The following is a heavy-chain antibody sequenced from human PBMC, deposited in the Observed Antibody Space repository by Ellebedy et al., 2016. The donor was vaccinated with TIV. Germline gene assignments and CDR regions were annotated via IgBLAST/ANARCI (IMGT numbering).Heavy chain of an antibody. J-gene: IGHJ6*02. CDR3: ARLYYGMDV. CDR2: INPNSGGT. Sequence: ASVKVSCXASGGSIRSYVINWMRQAPGQGLEWMGWINPNSGGTNYAQKFQGRVTMTRDTSISTAYMELSRLRSDDTAVYYCARLYYGMDVWGQGTTVTVSS. CDR1: GGSIRSYV. V-gene: IGHV1-2*02.